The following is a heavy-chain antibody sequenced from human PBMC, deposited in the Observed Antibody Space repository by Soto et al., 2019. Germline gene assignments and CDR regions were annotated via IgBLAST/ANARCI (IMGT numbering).Heavy chain of an antibody. D-gene: IGHD2-15*01. J-gene: IGHJ5*02. CDR3: ARDLNSEGWFDP. CDR1: GGSISSGGYY. V-gene: IGHV4-31*03. CDR2: IYYSGST. Sequence: LSLTCTVSGGSISSGGYYWSWIRQHPGKGLEWIGYIYYSGSTYYNPSLKSRVTISVDTSKNQFSLKLSSVTAADTAVYYCARDLNSEGWFDPWGQGTLVTVSS.